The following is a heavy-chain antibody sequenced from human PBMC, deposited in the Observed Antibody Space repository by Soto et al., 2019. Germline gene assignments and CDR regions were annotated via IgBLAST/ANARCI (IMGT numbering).Heavy chain of an antibody. V-gene: IGHV4-59*01. D-gene: IGHD1-26*01. CDR3: ARRWGPTFDF. CDR2: IYYSGST. J-gene: IGHJ4*02. CDR1: GGSISSYY. Sequence: QVQLQESGPGLVKPSETLSLTCTVSGGSISSYYWSWIRQPPGKGLEWIGYIYYSGSTNYNPSLKSRVNISVDTSKNQFSLRLCSVTAANTAVYYCARRWGPTFDFWGQGTLVTFSS.